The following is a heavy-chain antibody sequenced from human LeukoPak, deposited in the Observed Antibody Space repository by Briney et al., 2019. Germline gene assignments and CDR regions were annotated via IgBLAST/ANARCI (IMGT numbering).Heavy chain of an antibody. CDR2: INHSGST. CDR1: GGSFSGYY. Sequence: SSETLSLTCAVYGGSFSGYYWSWIRQPPGKGLEWIGEINHSGSTNYNPSLKSRVTISVDTSKNQFSLKLSSVTAADTAVYYCARGGYSYGFSSGSFDPWGQGTLVTVSS. D-gene: IGHD5-18*01. V-gene: IGHV4-34*01. J-gene: IGHJ5*02. CDR3: ARGGYSYGFSSGSFDP.